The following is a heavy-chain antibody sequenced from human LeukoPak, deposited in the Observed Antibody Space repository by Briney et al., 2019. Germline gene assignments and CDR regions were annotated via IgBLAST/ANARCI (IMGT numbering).Heavy chain of an antibody. CDR1: GFTFSSYW. D-gene: IGHD6-13*01. J-gene: IGHJ4*02. CDR3: ARDIEAAGLFLDY. CDR2: IKYDGSEK. V-gene: IGHV3-7*01. Sequence: GGSLRLSCAASGFTFSSYWMTWVRQAPGKGLEGVANIKYDGSEKDYMDSVKGRFTISRDNAKNSLYLQMSSLRAEDTAVYYCARDIEAAGLFLDYWGQGTLVTVSS.